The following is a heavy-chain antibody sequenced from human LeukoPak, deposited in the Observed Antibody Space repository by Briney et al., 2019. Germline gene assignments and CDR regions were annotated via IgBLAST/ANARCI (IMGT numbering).Heavy chain of an antibody. J-gene: IGHJ4*02. CDR3: ARGPLAIGPFDY. CDR1: GGTFSSYA. CDR2: IIPIFGTS. D-gene: IGHD3-3*02. Sequence: ASVKVSCKASGGTFSSYAISWVRQAPGQGLEWMGGIIPIFGTSNYARTFQGRVTITADESTSTAYMELSSLRSEDTAVYYCARGPLAIGPFDYWGQGTLVTVSS. V-gene: IGHV1-69*01.